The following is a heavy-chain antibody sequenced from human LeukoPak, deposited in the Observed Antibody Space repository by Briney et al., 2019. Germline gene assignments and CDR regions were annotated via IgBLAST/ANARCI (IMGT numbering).Heavy chain of an antibody. CDR3: ARAPEVATDYYFDY. CDR1: GGSISSSNW. J-gene: IGHJ4*02. CDR2: IYHSGST. V-gene: IGHV4-4*02. D-gene: IGHD2-15*01. Sequence: SETLSLTCAVSGGSISSSNWWSWVRQPPGKGLEWIGEIYHSGSTNYNPSLKSRVTISVDKSKNQFSLKLSSVTAADTAVYYCARAPEVATDYYFDYWGQGTLVTVSS.